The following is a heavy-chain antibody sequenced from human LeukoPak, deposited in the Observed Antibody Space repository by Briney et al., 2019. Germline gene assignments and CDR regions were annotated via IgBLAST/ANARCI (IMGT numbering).Heavy chain of an antibody. Sequence: PGGSLRLSCLASGFTFSSYGMSWVRQAPGKGLEWVSAVSDTGRDTYYADSVKGRFTISKDNSKNTVFLEMNSLRAEDTAVYYCAKRVPYSSSSVYFDSWGQGTLVTVSS. CDR2: VSDTGRDT. D-gene: IGHD6-6*01. V-gene: IGHV3-23*01. J-gene: IGHJ4*02. CDR3: AKRVPYSSSSVYFDS. CDR1: GFTFSSYG.